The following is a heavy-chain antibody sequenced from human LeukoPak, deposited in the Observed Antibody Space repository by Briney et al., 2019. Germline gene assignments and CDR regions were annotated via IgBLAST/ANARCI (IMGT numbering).Heavy chain of an antibody. Sequence: GGSLRLSCAASGFTFSSYAMSWVRQAPGKGLEWVSAISGSGGSTYYADSVKGRFTISRDNSKNTLYLQMNSLRAEDTAVYYCAKGRQINYYDSSGYGCYFDYWGQGTLVTVSS. CDR1: GFTFSSYA. J-gene: IGHJ4*02. V-gene: IGHV3-23*01. D-gene: IGHD3-22*01. CDR3: AKGRQINYYDSSGYGCYFDY. CDR2: ISGSGGST.